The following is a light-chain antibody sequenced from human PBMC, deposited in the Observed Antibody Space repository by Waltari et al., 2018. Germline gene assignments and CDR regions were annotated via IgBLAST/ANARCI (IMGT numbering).Light chain of an antibody. CDR2: TDN. Sequence: QSVLTQPPSASGTPGERVTISCSGSRSNIGDNAVNWYQHLPGAAPELLIYTDNQRPAGVPARFSGSKSGTSASLGISGLQSEDEATYYCAAWDDSMNGYVFGSGTEVTVL. V-gene: IGLV1-44*01. J-gene: IGLJ1*01. CDR3: AAWDDSMNGYV. CDR1: RSNIGDNA.